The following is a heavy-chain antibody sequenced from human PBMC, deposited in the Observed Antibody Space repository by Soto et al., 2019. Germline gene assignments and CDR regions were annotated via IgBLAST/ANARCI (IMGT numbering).Heavy chain of an antibody. J-gene: IGHJ6*02. V-gene: IGHV4-34*01. CDR2: INHSGST. D-gene: IGHD1-7*01. CDR1: GVSFSGYD. Sequence: SETLSLTCAVYGVSFSGYDWSWIRQPPGKGLEWIGEINHSGSTNYNPSLKSRVTISVDTSKNQFSLKLSSVTAADTAVYYCSRENKRGITGTTAAYYYYYYGMDVWGQGTTVTVSS. CDR3: SRENKRGITGTTAAYYYYYYGMDV.